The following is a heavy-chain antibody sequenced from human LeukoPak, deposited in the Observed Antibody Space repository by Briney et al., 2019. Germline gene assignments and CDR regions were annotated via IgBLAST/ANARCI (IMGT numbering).Heavy chain of an antibody. CDR1: GFTFSSFA. CDR2: IGSGGEST. D-gene: IGHD6-19*01. V-gene: IGHV3-23*01. J-gene: IGHJ4*02. CDR3: AKGSQGWPYHFDS. Sequence: PGGSLRLPCSASGFTFSSFAMSWVRQAPGKGLEWVSAIGSGGESTYYADSVKGRFTISRDNSKNTLSLQMNSLRVEDSAVYYCAKGSQGWPYHFDSWGQGTLVTVSS.